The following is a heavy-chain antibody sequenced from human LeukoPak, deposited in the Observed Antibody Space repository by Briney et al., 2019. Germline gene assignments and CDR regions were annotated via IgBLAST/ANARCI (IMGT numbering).Heavy chain of an antibody. CDR1: GGSISSYY. J-gene: IGHJ3*02. CDR2: IYYSGST. Sequence: SETLSLTCTVSGGSISSYYWSWIRQPPGKGLEWIGYIYYSGSTNYNPSLKSRVTISVDTSKNQFSLKLSSVTAADTAVYYCARLGRIWDAFDIWGQGTMVTVSS. V-gene: IGHV4-59*01. D-gene: IGHD3-10*01. CDR3: ARLGRIWDAFDI.